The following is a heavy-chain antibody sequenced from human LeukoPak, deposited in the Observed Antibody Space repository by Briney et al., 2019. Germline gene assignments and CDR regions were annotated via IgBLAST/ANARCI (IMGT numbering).Heavy chain of an antibody. J-gene: IGHJ4*02. CDR3: ARDFSSSFDY. Sequence: GGSLRLSCAASAFTFSNYAMNWVRQAPGKGLEWVSSISGSGKSLYYADSVKGRLTISRDNAKHSLYLQMSSLRAEDTAVYYCARDFSSSFDYWAQGTLVTVSS. CDR1: AFTFSNYA. CDR2: ISGSGKSL. D-gene: IGHD3-3*01. V-gene: IGHV3-21*01.